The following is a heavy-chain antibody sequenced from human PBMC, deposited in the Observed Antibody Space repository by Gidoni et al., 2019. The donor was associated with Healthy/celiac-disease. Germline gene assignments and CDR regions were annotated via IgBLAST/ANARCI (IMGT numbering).Heavy chain of an antibody. CDR1: GFTFSSYA. V-gene: IGHV3-23*01. CDR3: AKGYFDY. J-gene: IGHJ4*02. Sequence: EVLLLESGGGLVQPGGSIGLSCAAYGFTFSSYAMSWVRQVPGKGLEWVSAISGSGGSTYYADSVKGRFTLSRDNSKNTLYLQMNSLRAEDKAVYYCAKGYFDYWGQGTLVTVSS. CDR2: ISGSGGST.